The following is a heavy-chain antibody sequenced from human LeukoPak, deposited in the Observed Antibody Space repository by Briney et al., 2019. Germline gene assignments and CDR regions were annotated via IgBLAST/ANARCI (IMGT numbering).Heavy chain of an antibody. V-gene: IGHV3-15*07. CDR1: GFTFSNAW. D-gene: IGHD4-17*01. J-gene: IGHJ6*02. CDR2: IKSKTDGGTT. CDR3: TTVSDYGDSYYYYYGMDV. Sequence: GGSLRLSCAASGFTFSNAWMNWVRLAPGKGLEWVGRIKSKTDGGTTDYAAPVKGRFTISRDDSKNTLYLQMNSLKTEDTAVYYCTTVSDYGDSYYYYYGMDVWGQGTTVTVSS.